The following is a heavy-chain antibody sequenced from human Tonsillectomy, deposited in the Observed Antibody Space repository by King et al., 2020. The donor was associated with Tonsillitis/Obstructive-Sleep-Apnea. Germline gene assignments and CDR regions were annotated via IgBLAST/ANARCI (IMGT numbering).Heavy chain of an antibody. J-gene: IGHJ6*03. CDR2: IYYSGST. CDR1: GGSISSYY. V-gene: IGHV4-59*01. D-gene: IGHD4-17*01. Sequence: QLQESGPGLVKPSETLSLTCTVSGGSISSYYWSWIRQPPGKGLEWIGYIYYSGSTNYNPSLKSRVTISVDTSKNQISLKLSSLTAADTAVYYCARDYGAYGNYYYMGVWGKGTTVTVSS. CDR3: ARDYGAYGNYYYMGV.